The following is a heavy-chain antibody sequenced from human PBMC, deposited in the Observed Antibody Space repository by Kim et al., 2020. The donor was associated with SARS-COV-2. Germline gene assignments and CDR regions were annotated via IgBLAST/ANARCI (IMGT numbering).Heavy chain of an antibody. Sequence: YSEQFQGRVTITRDTSASTAYMELSSLRSEDTAIYYCGRVSGPVAREVRDYWGQGTQVIVSS. J-gene: IGHJ4*02. D-gene: IGHD3-10*01. CDR3: GRVSGPVAREVRDY. V-gene: IGHV1-3*01.